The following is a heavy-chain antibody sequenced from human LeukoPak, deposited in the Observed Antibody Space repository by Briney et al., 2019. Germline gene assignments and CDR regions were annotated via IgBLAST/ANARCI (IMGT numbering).Heavy chain of an antibody. D-gene: IGHD3-3*01. CDR1: GFTFSSHS. J-gene: IGHJ4*02. V-gene: IGHV3-21*01. Sequence: PGGSLRLSCAASGFTFSSHSMNWVRQAPGKGLEWVSSISSSSSYIYYADSVKGRFTISRDNAKNSLYLQMNSLRAEDTAVYYCARGRVLRFLEWLSLFDYWGQGTLVTVSS. CDR2: ISSSSSYI. CDR3: ARGRVLRFLEWLSLFDY.